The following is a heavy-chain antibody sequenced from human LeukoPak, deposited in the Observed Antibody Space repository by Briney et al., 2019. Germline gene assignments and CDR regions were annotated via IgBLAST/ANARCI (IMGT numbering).Heavy chain of an antibody. V-gene: IGHV4-59*01. J-gene: IGHJ4*02. CDR2: IYYSGNC. CDR1: GGSLSSYY. CDR3: ARGNLEDTCYDFWSGYWKYFDY. Sequence: SETLSLTCTVSGGSLSSYYWSWIRQPPGQGLEWIGDIYYSGNCNYDPSLKSRVTISVDTSKNQFSLKLSSATAADTAVYYCARGNLEDTCYDFWSGYWKYFDYWGQGTLVTVPS. D-gene: IGHD3-3*01.